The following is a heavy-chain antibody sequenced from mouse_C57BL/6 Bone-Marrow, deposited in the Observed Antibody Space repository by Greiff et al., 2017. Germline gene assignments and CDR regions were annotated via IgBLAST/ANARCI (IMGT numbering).Heavy chain of an antibody. V-gene: IGHV1-69*01. CDR2: IDPSDSYT. Sequence: VQLQQPGAELVMPGASVKLSCKASGYTFTSYWMHWVKQRPGQGLEWIGEIDPSDSYTNYNQKFKGKSTLTVDKSSSPAYMQLSSLTSEDSAVYYCARGKVSTVPYWYFDVWGTGTTVTVSS. CDR3: ARGKVSTVPYWYFDV. D-gene: IGHD1-1*01. J-gene: IGHJ1*03. CDR1: GYTFTSYW.